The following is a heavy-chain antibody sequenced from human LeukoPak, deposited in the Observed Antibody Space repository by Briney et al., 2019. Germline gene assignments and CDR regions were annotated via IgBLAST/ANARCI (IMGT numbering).Heavy chain of an antibody. V-gene: IGHV4-39*07. CDR2: IYHSGST. J-gene: IGHJ5*02. CDR1: GGSISSSSYY. D-gene: IGHD2-15*01. CDR3: ARKYENVVVVAVGWFDP. Sequence: SETLSLTCTVSGGSISSSSYYWGWIRQPPGKGLEWIGSIYHSGSTNYNPSLKSRVTISVDTSENQFSLKLSSVTAADTAVYYCARKYENVVVVAVGWFDPWGQGTLVTVSS.